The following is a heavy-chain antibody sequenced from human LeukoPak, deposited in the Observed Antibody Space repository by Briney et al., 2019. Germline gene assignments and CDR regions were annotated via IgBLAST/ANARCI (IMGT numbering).Heavy chain of an antibody. V-gene: IGHV4-39*01. CDR3: ARQGVPAALDWFDP. D-gene: IGHD2-2*01. CDR1: GGSISSSSYY. Sequence: SETLSLTCTVPGGSISSSSYYWGWIRQPPGKGLEWIGSIYYSGSTYYNPSLKSRVTISVDTSKNQFSLKLSSVTAADTAVYYCARQGVPAALDWFDPWGQGTLVTVSS. J-gene: IGHJ5*02. CDR2: IYYSGST.